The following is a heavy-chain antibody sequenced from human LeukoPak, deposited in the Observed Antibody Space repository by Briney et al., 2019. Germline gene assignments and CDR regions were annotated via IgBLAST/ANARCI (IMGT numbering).Heavy chain of an antibody. V-gene: IGHV1-18*01. CDR1: GFIFSNYG. CDR3: ARGFPSGKQWLTN. CDR2: TSAYNNNT. D-gene: IGHD6-19*01. J-gene: IGHJ4*02. Sequence: ASVKVSCKASGFIFSNYGINWVRQAPGQGLEWMGWTSAYNNNTNYAQKLQGRVTMSTDTSTNTAYMELRSLRSDDTAVYYCARGFPSGKQWLTNWGQGTLVTVSS.